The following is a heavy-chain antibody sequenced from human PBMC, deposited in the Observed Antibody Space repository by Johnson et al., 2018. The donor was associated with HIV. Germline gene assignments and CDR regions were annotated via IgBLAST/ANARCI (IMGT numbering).Heavy chain of an antibody. Sequence: VQLVESGGGLVKPGGSLRLSCAASRFTFSDYYMSWIRQTPGKGLEWVSVIYSGGSTYYADSVKGRFTISRDHSKNTLYLQMNSLRAEDTAVYYCARVDTAMTYDAFDIWGQGTMVTVSS. CDR1: RFTFSDYY. CDR3: ARVDTAMTYDAFDI. CDR2: IYSGGST. V-gene: IGHV3-66*01. D-gene: IGHD5-18*01. J-gene: IGHJ3*02.